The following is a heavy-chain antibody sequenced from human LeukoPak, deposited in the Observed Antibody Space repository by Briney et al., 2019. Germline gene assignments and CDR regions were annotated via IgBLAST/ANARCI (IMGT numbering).Heavy chain of an antibody. CDR3: ARDPEMSSTSYNGGYYYYYMDV. J-gene: IGHJ6*03. V-gene: IGHV3-66*02. CDR1: GFTVRSNY. Sequence: GGSLRLSCAAPGFTVRSNYMTWVRQAPGEGLEWVSVIYDDDNTYYADSVKGRFTISRDFSKNTLYLQMNSLRAEDTAVYYCARDPEMSSTSYNGGYYYYYMDVWGKGTTVTVSS. CDR2: IYDDDNT. D-gene: IGHD2-2*01.